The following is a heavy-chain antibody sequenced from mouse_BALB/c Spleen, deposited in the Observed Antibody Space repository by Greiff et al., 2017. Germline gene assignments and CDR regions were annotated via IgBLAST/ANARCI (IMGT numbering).Heavy chain of an antibody. Sequence: EVKLVESGGGLVKPGGSLKLSCAASGFTFSSYAMSWVRQSPEKRLEWVAEISSGGSYTYYPDTVTGRFTISRDNAKNTLYLEMSSLRSEDTAMYYCARKGRSYYAMDYWGQGTSVTVAS. V-gene: IGHV5-9-4*01. J-gene: IGHJ4*01. CDR3: ARKGRSYYAMDY. D-gene: IGHD3-3*01. CDR1: GFTFSSYA. CDR2: ISSGGSYT.